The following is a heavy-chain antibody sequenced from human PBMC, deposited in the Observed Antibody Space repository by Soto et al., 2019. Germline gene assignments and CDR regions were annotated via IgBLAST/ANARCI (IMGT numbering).Heavy chain of an antibody. CDR2: ITVSLGTI. CDR1: VFIFPKFS. J-gene: IGHJ4*02. Sequence: VVSLILSCLSSVFIFPKFSIILFLQAPVNGQEWVSGITVSLGTIEYSASVKCRFTISRDNSKNTVYLQMNSLRAEDNAMYYCAKDDVSSEGLWLVYAWGQGNTVIVSS. CDR3: AKDDVSSEGLWLVYA. V-gene: IGHV3-23*01. D-gene: IGHD2-8*01.